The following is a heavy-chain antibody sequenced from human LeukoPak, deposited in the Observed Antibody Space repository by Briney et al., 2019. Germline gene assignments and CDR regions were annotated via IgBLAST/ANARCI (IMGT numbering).Heavy chain of an antibody. J-gene: IGHJ5*02. Sequence: PGGFLRLSCAASGSTFSSYAMSWVRQAPGKGLEWVSGISGSGGSTYYADSVKGRFTISRDNSKNTVYLQINSLRGEDTAVYYCAGIVDCYDSSGYWIFDPWGQGTLVTVSS. D-gene: IGHD3-22*01. V-gene: IGHV3-23*01. CDR2: ISGSGGST. CDR3: AGIVDCYDSSGYWIFDP. CDR1: GSTFSSYA.